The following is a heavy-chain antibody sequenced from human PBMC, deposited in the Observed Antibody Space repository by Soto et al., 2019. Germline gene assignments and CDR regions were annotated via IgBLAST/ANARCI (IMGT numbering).Heavy chain of an antibody. D-gene: IGHD6-13*01. CDR3: AKAYRSDWYPDY. CDR1: GFTFSSCP. J-gene: IGHJ4*02. CDR2: ISGSGGST. V-gene: IGHV3-23*01. Sequence: PGGSLRLSCAASGFTFSSCPMSWVRQAPGKGLEWVSTISGSGGSTYYADSVKGRFTISRDNSKNTLYLQMNSLRAEDTAIYYCAKAYRSDWYPDYWGQGTLVTISS.